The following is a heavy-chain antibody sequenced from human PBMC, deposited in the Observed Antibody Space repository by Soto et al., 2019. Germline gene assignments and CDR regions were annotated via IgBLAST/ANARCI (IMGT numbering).Heavy chain of an antibody. V-gene: IGHV3-30*18. CDR1: GFTFSSYG. J-gene: IGHJ4*02. CDR3: AKDRVTYYDFWGGYFVDY. CDR2: ISYDGSNK. Sequence: QVQLVESGGGVVQPGRSLRLSCAASGFTFSSYGMHWVRQAPGKGLEWVAVISYDGSNKYYADSVKGRFTISRDNSKNTLYLQMNSLRAEDTAVYYCAKDRVTYYDFWGGYFVDYWGQGTLVTVSS. D-gene: IGHD3-3*01.